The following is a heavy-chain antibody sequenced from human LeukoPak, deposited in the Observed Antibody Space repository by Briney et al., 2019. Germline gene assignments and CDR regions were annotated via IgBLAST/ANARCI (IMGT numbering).Heavy chain of an antibody. D-gene: IGHD6-13*01. Sequence: GGTPRLSCAASGFTFSSYGMSWVRQAPGKGLEWVSAISGSGGSTYYADSVKGRFTISRDNSKNTLYLQMNSLRAEDTAVYYCAKESGYSSSWYYFDYFDYWGQGTLVTVSS. CDR3: AKESGYSSSWYYFDYFDY. CDR2: ISGSGGST. J-gene: IGHJ4*02. CDR1: GFTFSSYG. V-gene: IGHV3-23*01.